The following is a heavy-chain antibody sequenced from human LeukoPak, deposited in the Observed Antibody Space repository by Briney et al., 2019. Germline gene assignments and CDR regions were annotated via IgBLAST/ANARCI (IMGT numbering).Heavy chain of an antibody. Sequence: ASVKVSCKASGYTFTDYYLHWVRQAPGQGLEWMGWINPNSGGTNYAQKFQGGVTLTRDTSITTAYMELSRLRSEDTAVYYCARGGGYSYDYQAYWGQGTLVTVSS. V-gene: IGHV1-2*02. J-gene: IGHJ4*02. CDR2: INPNSGGT. CDR3: ARGGGYSYDYQAY. CDR1: GYTFTDYY. D-gene: IGHD5-18*01.